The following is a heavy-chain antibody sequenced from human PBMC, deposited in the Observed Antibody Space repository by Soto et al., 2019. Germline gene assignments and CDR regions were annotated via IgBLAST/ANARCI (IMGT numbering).Heavy chain of an antibody. CDR3: ARAGYSYGPLYYFDY. V-gene: IGHV3-21*01. CDR2: IGGSGDDT. J-gene: IGHJ4*02. D-gene: IGHD5-18*01. Sequence: GGSMGLSCAASGFTFSSCAVSWVRQAPGKGLEWVSGIGGSGDDTEYTDSVKGRFTISRDNAKNSLYLQMNSLRAEDTAVYYCARAGYSYGPLYYFDYWGQGTLVTVSS. CDR1: GFTFSSCA.